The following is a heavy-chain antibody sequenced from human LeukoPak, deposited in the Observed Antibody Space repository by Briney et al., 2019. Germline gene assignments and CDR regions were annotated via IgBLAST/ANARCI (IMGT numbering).Heavy chain of an antibody. Sequence: GGSLRLSCAASGFTFSSYGMHWVRQAPGKGLEWVAVISYDGSNKYYADSVKGRFTISRDNSKNTLYLQMNSLRAEDTAVYYCAKDLDGSSWYNWGQRTLVTVSS. J-gene: IGHJ4*02. D-gene: IGHD6-13*01. CDR3: AKDLDGSSWYN. CDR1: GFTFSSYG. CDR2: ISYDGSNK. V-gene: IGHV3-30*18.